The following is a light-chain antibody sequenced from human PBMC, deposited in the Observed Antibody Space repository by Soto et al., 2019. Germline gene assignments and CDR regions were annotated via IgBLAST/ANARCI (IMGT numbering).Light chain of an antibody. V-gene: IGKV3-20*01. CDR2: AAS. CDR1: QSVTSNY. Sequence: EGVLTQSPGTVSLSPGERATLSCRASQSVTSNYLAWYQQKPGQAPRLLIYAASSRATGIPDRFSGSGSGTDFTLSISRLEPEDFAVYYCHQYGSSITWRFGQGTKVEIK. J-gene: IGKJ1*01. CDR3: HQYGSSITWR.